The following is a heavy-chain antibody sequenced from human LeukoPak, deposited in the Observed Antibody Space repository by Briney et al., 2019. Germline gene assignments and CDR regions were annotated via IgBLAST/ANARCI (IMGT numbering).Heavy chain of an antibody. V-gene: IGHV1-69*04. CDR2: IIPVLGIA. Sequence: GASVKVSCKASGGTFSSYAISWVRQAPGQGLEWMGRIIPVLGIANYAQKFQGRVTITTDESTSTAYMELSSLRSEDTAVYYCARVGLVITMVRYAGANGMDVWGQGTTVTVSS. J-gene: IGHJ6*02. D-gene: IGHD3-10*01. CDR1: GGTFSSYA. CDR3: ARVGLVITMVRYAGANGMDV.